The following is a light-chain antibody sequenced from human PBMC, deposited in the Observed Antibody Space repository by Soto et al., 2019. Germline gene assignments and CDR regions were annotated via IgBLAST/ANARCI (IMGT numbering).Light chain of an antibody. Sequence: DIQMTQSPSSLSASVGDRVTITCRASQSITTYLNWYRQKPGKAPKLLIYAASSLQSGVPSRFSGSGSGTDFTLTISSLQPEDFATYYCQQGSLFGPGTKVDIK. CDR3: QQGSL. V-gene: IGKV1-39*01. CDR2: AAS. J-gene: IGKJ3*01. CDR1: QSITTY.